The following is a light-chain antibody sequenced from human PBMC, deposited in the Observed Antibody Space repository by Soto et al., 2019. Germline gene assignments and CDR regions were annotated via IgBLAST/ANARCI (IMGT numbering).Light chain of an antibody. Sequence: QSVLTHPASVSGSPGQSITISCTGTSSDVGGYNYVSWYQQHPGKAPKLMIYEVSNRPSGVSNRFSGSKSGNTASLTISVRQAEDEANYYCSSYTSSSTWVFGGGTKLTVL. J-gene: IGLJ3*02. CDR2: EVS. CDR3: SSYTSSSTWV. CDR1: SSDVGGYNY. V-gene: IGLV2-14*01.